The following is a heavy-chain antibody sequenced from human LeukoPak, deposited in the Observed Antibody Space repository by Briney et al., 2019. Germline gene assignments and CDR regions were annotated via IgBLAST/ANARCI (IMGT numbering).Heavy chain of an antibody. D-gene: IGHD3-22*01. CDR2: ISAYNGNT. CDR3: ARDWGVTMISVPFDI. Sequence: ASVKVSCKASGYTFTSYGISWVRQAPGQELEWMGWISAYNGNTNYAQKLQGRVTMTTDTSTSTAYMELRSLRSDDTAVYYCARDWGVTMISVPFDIWGQGTMVTVSS. V-gene: IGHV1-18*01. J-gene: IGHJ3*02. CDR1: GYTFTSYG.